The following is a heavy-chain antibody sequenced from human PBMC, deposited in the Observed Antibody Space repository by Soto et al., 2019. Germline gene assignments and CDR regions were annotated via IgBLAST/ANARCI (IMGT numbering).Heavy chain of an antibody. V-gene: IGHV1-69*13. Sequence: SVKVSSKESRGTIHHSSWCWLQQAPGQGLEWMGGIMPSFRTPDYAQKFQGRVTITADESTSTAYMELSGLGSDDTAVYYCARYNDRPLLGGNDYGIWVVWGHGTGVRV. D-gene: IGHD1-1*01. CDR3: ARYNDRPLLGGNDYGIWVV. CDR1: RGTIHHSS. CDR2: IMPSFRTP. J-gene: IGHJ6*01.